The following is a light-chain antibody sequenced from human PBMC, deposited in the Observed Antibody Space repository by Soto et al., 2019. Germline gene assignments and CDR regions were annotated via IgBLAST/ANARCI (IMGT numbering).Light chain of an antibody. J-gene: IGKJ5*01. CDR3: QQCHATPLT. CDR2: GAS. Sequence: EIVLTQSPGTLSLSPGEGATLSCRASQSVGGTFLAWYQQKGGQAPRLLIHGASNRATGIPDRFSGSGSGTDFTLTISRLEPEDVGMYYCQQCHATPLTFGQGTRLDI. CDR1: QSVGGTF. V-gene: IGKV3-20*01.